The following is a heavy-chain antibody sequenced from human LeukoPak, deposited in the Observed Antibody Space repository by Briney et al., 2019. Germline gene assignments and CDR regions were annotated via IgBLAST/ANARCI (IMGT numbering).Heavy chain of an antibody. CDR3: ARVDRYYFYLDV. J-gene: IGHJ6*03. CDR1: GGTSSTYT. Sequence: SVKVSCKASGGTSSTYTITWVRQAPGQGLEWMGGIIPIFRTPNYAQKFQGRVTITTDESTSTAYMELSSLKSEDTAIYYCARVDRYYFYLDVWGKGPTVTVSS. CDR2: IIPIFRTP. V-gene: IGHV1-69*05.